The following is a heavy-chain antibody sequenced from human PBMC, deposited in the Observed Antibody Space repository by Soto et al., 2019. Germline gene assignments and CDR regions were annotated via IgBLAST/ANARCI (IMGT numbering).Heavy chain of an antibody. V-gene: IGHV3-53*01. J-gene: IGHJ4*02. CDR3: ARDRFEYSCSSDFDY. CDR1: GLTVSSSY. CDR2: IYSAGST. Sequence: PGGSLRLSCAASGLTVSSSYMSWVRQAPGKGLQWVSVIYSAGSTYYENSVKGRFTISRDISTNMVYLQMSGLTDEDTAVYYCARDRFEYSCSSDFDYWGQGTLVTVSS. D-gene: IGHD6-6*01.